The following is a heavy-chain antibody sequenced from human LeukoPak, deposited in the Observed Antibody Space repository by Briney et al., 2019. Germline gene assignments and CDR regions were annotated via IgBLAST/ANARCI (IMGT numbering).Heavy chain of an antibody. CDR2: INHSGST. J-gene: IGHJ5*02. Sequence: SETLSLTCAVYGGSFSGYYWSWIRQPPGKGLEWIGEINHSGSTNYNPSLKSRVTISVDTSKNQFSLKLTSVTAADTAVYYCARPPYSSGLGGNWFDPWGQGTLVTVSS. V-gene: IGHV4-34*01. CDR1: GGSFSGYY. CDR3: ARPPYSSGLGGNWFDP. D-gene: IGHD6-19*01.